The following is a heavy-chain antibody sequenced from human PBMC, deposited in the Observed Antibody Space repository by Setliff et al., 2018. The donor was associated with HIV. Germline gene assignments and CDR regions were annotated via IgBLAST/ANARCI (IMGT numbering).Heavy chain of an antibody. D-gene: IGHD2-21*01. CDR2: ISSSGGRT. J-gene: IGHJ4*02. CDR1: GFTFSNYV. Sequence: PGGSLRLSCAASGFTFSNYVMSWVRQTPGKGLEWVSVISSSGGRTYHADSVKGRFTISRDNSKNTLYLQMSSLRVEDTAVYYCVTRYCGESICPEFDYWGQGTLVTVSS. CDR3: VTRYCGESICPEFDY. V-gene: IGHV3-23*01.